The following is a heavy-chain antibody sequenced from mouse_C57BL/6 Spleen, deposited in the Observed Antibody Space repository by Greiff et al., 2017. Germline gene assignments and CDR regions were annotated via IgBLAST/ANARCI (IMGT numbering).Heavy chain of an antibody. V-gene: IGHV1-15*01. J-gene: IGHJ2*01. CDR3: TPPFHYYGSSYGY. D-gene: IGHD1-1*01. CDR1: GYTFTDYE. Sequence: QVQLQLSGAELVRPGASVTLSCKASGYTFTDYEMHWVKQTPVHGLEWIGAIDPETGGTAYNQKFKGKAILTADKSSSTAYMELRSLTSEDSAVSYCTPPFHYYGSSYGYWGQGTTLTVSS. CDR2: IDPETGGT.